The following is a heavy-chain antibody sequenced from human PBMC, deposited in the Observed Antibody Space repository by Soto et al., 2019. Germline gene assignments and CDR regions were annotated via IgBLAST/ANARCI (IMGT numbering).Heavy chain of an antibody. V-gene: IGHV5-10-1*01. CDR2: IDPSDSYT. J-gene: IGHJ6*02. CDR1: GYSFTSYW. Sequence: PGESLKISWKGSGYSFTSYWISWVRQMPGKGLEWMGRIDPSDSYTNYSPSFQGHVTISADKSISTAYLQWSSLKASDTAMYYCARLVAAAGVRDSSSSGMDARAQRTTLPVS. D-gene: IGHD6-13*01. CDR3: ARLVAAAGVRDSSSSGMDA.